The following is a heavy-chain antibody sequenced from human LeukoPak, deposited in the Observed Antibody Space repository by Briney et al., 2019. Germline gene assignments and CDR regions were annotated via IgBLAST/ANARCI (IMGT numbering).Heavy chain of an antibody. J-gene: IGHJ4*02. CDR1: GFTFSNYT. V-gene: IGHV3-48*04. D-gene: IGHD3-9*01. CDR2: ISGSSETI. Sequence: GGSLRLSCAASGFTFSNYTMNWVRQAPGKGLEWVSYISGSSETIYYADSVKGRFTVSRDNAKNSLYLQMNSLRAADTAIYYCASWGYYDILTEYQYYFDLWGQGTPVIVSS. CDR3: ASWGYYDILTEYQYYFDL.